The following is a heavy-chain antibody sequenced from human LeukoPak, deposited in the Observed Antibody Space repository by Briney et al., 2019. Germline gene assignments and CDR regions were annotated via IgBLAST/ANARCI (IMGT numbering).Heavy chain of an antibody. CDR2: INGSGGKT. Sequence: PGGSLRLSCAASGFTFSNYAMTWVRQAPGKGLEWVSDINGSGGKTYYANSVKGRFTISRDNSKNTLYLQMGSLRAEDMAVYYCARDGSIYDSSGYYQLDYWGQGTLVTVSS. D-gene: IGHD3-22*01. V-gene: IGHV3-64*01. J-gene: IGHJ4*02. CDR3: ARDGSIYDSSGYYQLDY. CDR1: GFTFSNYA.